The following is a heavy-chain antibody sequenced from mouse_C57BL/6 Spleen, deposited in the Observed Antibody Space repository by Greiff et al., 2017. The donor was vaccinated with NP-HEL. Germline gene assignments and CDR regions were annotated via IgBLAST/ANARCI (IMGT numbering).Heavy chain of an antibody. CDR1: GFTFSSYT. V-gene: IGHV5-9*01. J-gene: IGHJ1*03. CDR3: ARRDYYGSYWYFDV. CDR2: ISGGGGNT. Sequence: DVKLVESGGGLVKPGGSLKLSCAASGFTFSSYTMSWVRQTPEKRLEWVATISGGGGNTYYPDSVKGRFTISRDNAKNTLYLQMSSLRSEDTALYYCARRDYYGSYWYFDVWGTGTTVTVSS. D-gene: IGHD1-1*01.